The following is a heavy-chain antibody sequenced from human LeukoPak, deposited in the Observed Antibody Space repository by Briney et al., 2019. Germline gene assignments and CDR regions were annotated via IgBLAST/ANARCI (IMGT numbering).Heavy chain of an antibody. D-gene: IGHD2-15*01. Sequence: ASVKVSCKASGFTLINYYMHWMRQAPGQGLEWIGAIHPSGGGTSYAPKFQGRVIMTRDTSTSTVYMGLGSLRSEDTALYYCVREGGGYCGGGSCFKFDPWGQGTLVIVSS. J-gene: IGHJ5*02. CDR3: VREGGGYCGGGSCFKFDP. V-gene: IGHV1-46*01. CDR2: IHPSGGGT. CDR1: GFTLINYY.